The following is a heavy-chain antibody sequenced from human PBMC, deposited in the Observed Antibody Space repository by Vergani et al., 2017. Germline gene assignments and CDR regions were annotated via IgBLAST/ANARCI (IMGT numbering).Heavy chain of an antibody. V-gene: IGHV3-43*02. CDR2: ISGDGGST. CDR3: ASRAGWGYCGGDCQDY. Sequence: EVQLVESGGGVVQPGGSLRLSCAASGFTFDDYAMHWVRQAPGKGLEWVSLISGDGGSTYYADSVKGRFTISRDNSKNSLYLQMNSLRTEDTAVYYCASRAGWGYCGGDCQDYWGQGTLVTVSS. CDR1: GFTFDDYA. J-gene: IGHJ4*02. D-gene: IGHD2-21*02.